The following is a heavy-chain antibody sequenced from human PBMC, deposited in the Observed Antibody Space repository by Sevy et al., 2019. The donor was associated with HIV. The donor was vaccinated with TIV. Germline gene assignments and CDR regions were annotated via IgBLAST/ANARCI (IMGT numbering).Heavy chain of an antibody. CDR3: TTDLPYYDFWSGYYHFDY. J-gene: IGHJ4*02. Sequence: GGSLRLSCAASGFTFSNAWMSWVRQAPGKGLEWVGRIKSKTDGGTTDYAAPVKGRFTISRDDSKNTLYLQMNSLKTEDTAVYYCTTDLPYYDFWSGYYHFDYWGQGTLVTVSS. V-gene: IGHV3-15*01. D-gene: IGHD3-3*01. CDR1: GFTFSNAW. CDR2: IKSKTDGGTT.